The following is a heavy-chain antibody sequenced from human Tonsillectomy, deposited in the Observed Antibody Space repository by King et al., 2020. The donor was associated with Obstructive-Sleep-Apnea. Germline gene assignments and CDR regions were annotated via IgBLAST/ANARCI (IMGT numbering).Heavy chain of an antibody. Sequence: QLVQSGAEVKKPGASVKVSCKASGYTFTNYYMHWVRQAPGQGLEWMGIINPSTGSTSYAQKFQGRVSMTGDTSTTTVYMELSSLRSEDTAVYYCARHIPAGGGGSWFDPWGKGTLVTVSS. CDR2: INPSTGST. V-gene: IGHV1-46*01. CDR1: GYTFTNYY. J-gene: IGHJ5*02. CDR3: ARHIPAGGGGSWFDP. D-gene: IGHD6-13*01.